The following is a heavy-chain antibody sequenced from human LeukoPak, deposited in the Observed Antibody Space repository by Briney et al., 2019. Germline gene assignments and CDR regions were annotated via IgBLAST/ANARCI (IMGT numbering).Heavy chain of an antibody. CDR3: ARDLYYYDSSGYYYLGEAPGYFDY. V-gene: IGHV4-39*07. D-gene: IGHD3-22*01. CDR2: IYSSGST. Sequence: KSSETLSLTCTVSGDSISSSSYYWGWIRQPPGKGLEWIGSIYSSGSTYYSPSLKSRVTISVDTSKNQFSLRLSSVTAADTAVYYCARDLYYYDSSGYYYLGEAPGYFDYWGQGTLVTVSS. J-gene: IGHJ4*02. CDR1: GDSISSSSYY.